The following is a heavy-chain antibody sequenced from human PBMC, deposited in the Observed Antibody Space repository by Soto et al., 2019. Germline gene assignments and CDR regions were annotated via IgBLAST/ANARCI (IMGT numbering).Heavy chain of an antibody. CDR3: ARHNGLLWFGELNILFDS. CDR2: IYHSGST. Sequence: SETLSLTCAVSGGSISSGGYSWSWIRQPPGKGLDWIGYIYHSGSTYYNPSLNSRVTISVDTSKNHFSLKLSSVSAADTAVFYCARHNGLLWFGELNILFDSCGQGTLVTVSS. D-gene: IGHD3-10*01. V-gene: IGHV4-30-2*01. CDR1: GGSISSGGYS. J-gene: IGHJ4*02.